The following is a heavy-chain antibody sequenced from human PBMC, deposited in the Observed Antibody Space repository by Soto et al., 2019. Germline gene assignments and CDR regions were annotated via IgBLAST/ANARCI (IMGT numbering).Heavy chain of an antibody. CDR3: ARDLSSVAGMFYDS. Sequence: GGSLRLSCAASGFTFSSYSMNWVRQAPGKGLEWVSSISSSSSYIYYADSVKGRFTISRDNAKNSLYLQMNSLRAEDTAVYYCARDLSSVAGMFYDSWGQGTLVTVSS. D-gene: IGHD6-19*01. CDR2: ISSSSSYI. J-gene: IGHJ5*01. CDR1: GFTFSSYS. V-gene: IGHV3-21*01.